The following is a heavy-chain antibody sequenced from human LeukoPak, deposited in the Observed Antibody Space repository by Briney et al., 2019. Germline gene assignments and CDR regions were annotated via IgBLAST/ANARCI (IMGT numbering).Heavy chain of an antibody. CDR1: GASISSYY. CDR3: ARENPSGYYNRPIDY. CDR2: IYYSGSI. Sequence: SETLSLICTVSGASISSYYWSWIRQPPGKGLEWIGDIYYSGSIKYNPSLKSRVTMSVDTSKNQFSLKLSSVTAADTAIYYCARENPSGYYNRPIDYWGQGTLVTVSS. V-gene: IGHV4-59*01. J-gene: IGHJ4*02. D-gene: IGHD3-22*01.